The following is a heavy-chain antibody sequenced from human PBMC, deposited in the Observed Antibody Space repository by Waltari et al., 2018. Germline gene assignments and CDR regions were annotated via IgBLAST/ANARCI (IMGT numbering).Heavy chain of an antibody. CDR2: INAGNGNT. V-gene: IGHV1-3*01. Sequence: QVQLVQSGAEVKKPGASVKVSCKASGYTFTSYAMLWVRQAPGQRLEWMGWINAGNGNTKYSQNFQGRVTITRDTSASTAYMELSSLRSEDTAVYYCARDLGGAATFDYWGQGTLVTVSS. J-gene: IGHJ4*02. CDR3: ARDLGGAATFDY. D-gene: IGHD6-25*01. CDR1: GYTFTSYA.